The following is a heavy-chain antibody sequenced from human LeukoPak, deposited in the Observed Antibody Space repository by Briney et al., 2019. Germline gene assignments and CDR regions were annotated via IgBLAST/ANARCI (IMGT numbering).Heavy chain of an antibody. Sequence: PSQTLSLTCAVSGGSISSGGYSWSWIRQPPGKGLEWIGYIYHSGSTYYNPPLKSRVTISVDRSKNQFSLKLSSVTAADTAVYYCARGYCSSTSCPPWFDPWGQGTLVTVSS. CDR3: ARGYCSSTSCPPWFDP. V-gene: IGHV4-30-2*01. D-gene: IGHD2-2*01. CDR2: IYHSGST. J-gene: IGHJ5*02. CDR1: GGSISSGGYS.